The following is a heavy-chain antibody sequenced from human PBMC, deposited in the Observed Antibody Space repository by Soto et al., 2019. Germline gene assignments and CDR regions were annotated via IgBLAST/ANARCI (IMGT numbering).Heavy chain of an antibody. J-gene: IGHJ4*02. V-gene: IGHV3-74*01. CDR1: GFTFSSYW. Sequence: GGSLRLSCAGSGFTFSSYWMHWVRQTPGEGLVWVSRISPDGSRTSYADSVKGRFTTSRDNAENTLYLQMNSLRAEDTAVYYCARVGQGQYYFDYWGQGTLVTVSS. CDR3: ARVGQGQYYFDY. CDR2: ISPDGSRT.